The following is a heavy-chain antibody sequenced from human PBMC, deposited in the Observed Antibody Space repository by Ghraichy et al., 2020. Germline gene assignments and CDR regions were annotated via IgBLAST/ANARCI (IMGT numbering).Heavy chain of an antibody. J-gene: IGHJ4*02. CDR1: GFSFTTYS. CDR2: ISSSSGTK. CDR3: ARDRSDTSGYYHPLEFDY. Sequence: GGSLRLSCAASGFSFTTYSMNWVRQAPGKGLEWVSYISSSSGTKYYADSVKGRFTISRDNAKNSLYLQMNSLRDEDTAVYYCARDRSDTSGYYHPLEFDYWGQGTLVTVSS. V-gene: IGHV3-48*02. D-gene: IGHD3-22*01.